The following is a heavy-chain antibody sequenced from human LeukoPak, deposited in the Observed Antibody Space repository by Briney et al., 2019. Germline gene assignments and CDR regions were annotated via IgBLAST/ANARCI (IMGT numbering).Heavy chain of an antibody. J-gene: IGHJ4*02. Sequence: SETLSLTCTVSGASISSGRNYWGWIRQSPGKGLEWIGRIYTSGSTNYNPSLKSRVAISVDTSKNQFSLKLSSVTAADTAVYYCARAASYGGNSDYWGQGTLVTASS. D-gene: IGHD4-23*01. CDR2: IYTSGST. V-gene: IGHV4-61*02. CDR3: ARAASYGGNSDY. CDR1: GASISSGRNY.